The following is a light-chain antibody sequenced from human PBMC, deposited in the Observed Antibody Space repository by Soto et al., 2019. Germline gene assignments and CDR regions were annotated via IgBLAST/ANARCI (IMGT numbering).Light chain of an antibody. CDR2: TNN. V-gene: IGLV1-40*01. CDR1: NSNIGAGYD. Sequence: QSALTQPPSVSGAPGQRVTISCTGSNSNIGAGYDVHWYLQLPGTAPKLLVYTNNNRPSGVPDRFSGSKSGTSASLAITGLQAEDEADHYCQSYDSRLSAYVFGTGTKVTVL. J-gene: IGLJ1*01. CDR3: QSYDSRLSAYV.